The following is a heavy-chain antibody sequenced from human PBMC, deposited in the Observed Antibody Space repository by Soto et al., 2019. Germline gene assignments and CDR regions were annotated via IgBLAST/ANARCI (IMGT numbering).Heavy chain of an antibody. CDR3: AKDGPDIVVVPAASSDYYYMDV. D-gene: IGHD2-2*01. CDR1: GFTFSSYG. Sequence: QVQLVESGGGVVQPGRSLRLSCAASGFTFSSYGMHWVRQAPGKGLEWVAVISYDGSNKYYADSVKGRFTISRDNSKNTLYLLMNSLRAEDTAVYYCAKDGPDIVVVPAASSDYYYMDVWGKGTTVTVSS. CDR2: ISYDGSNK. V-gene: IGHV3-30*18. J-gene: IGHJ6*03.